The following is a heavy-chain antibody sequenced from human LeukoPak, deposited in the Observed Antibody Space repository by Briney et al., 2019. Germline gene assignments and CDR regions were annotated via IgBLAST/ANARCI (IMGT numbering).Heavy chain of an antibody. D-gene: IGHD3-10*01. CDR3: ARDGRPITMVRGVYYFDY. V-gene: IGHV3-9*01. J-gene: IGHJ4*02. CDR2: ISWNSGSI. CDR1: GFTFDDYA. Sequence: SLRLSCAASGFTFDDYAMHWVRQAPGKGLEWVSGISWNSGSIGYADSVKGRFTISRDNAKNSLYLQMNSLRAEDTAVYYCARDGRPITMVRGVYYFDYWGQGTLVTVSS.